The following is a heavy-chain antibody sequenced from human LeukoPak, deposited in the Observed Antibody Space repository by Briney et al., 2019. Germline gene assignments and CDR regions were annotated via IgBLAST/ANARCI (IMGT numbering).Heavy chain of an antibody. D-gene: IGHD2-21*02. V-gene: IGHV1-18*01. CDR2: ISAYNGNT. Sequence: GASVKSSCKASGYTFTSYGISWVRQAPGQGLEWMGWISAYNGNTNYAQKLQGRVTMTTDTSTSTAYMELRSLRSDDTAVYYCARAPNWVVVTAILDYWGQGTLVTVSS. CDR1: GYTFTSYG. J-gene: IGHJ4*02. CDR3: ARAPNWVVVTAILDY.